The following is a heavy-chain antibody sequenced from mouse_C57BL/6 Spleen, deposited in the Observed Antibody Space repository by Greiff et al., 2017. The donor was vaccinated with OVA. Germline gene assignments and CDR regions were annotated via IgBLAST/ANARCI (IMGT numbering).Heavy chain of an antibody. Sequence: EVPRVESGGGLVQSGRSLRLSCATSGFTFSDFYMAWVRQAPGKGLEWIAASRNKANDYTTEYSASVKGRFIVSRDTSQSILYLQMNALRAEDTAIYYCARDAGYYGSGGYFDVWGTGTTVTVSS. CDR1: GFTFSDFY. V-gene: IGHV7-1*01. D-gene: IGHD1-1*01. J-gene: IGHJ1*03. CDR2: SRNKANDYTT. CDR3: ARDAGYYGSGGYFDV.